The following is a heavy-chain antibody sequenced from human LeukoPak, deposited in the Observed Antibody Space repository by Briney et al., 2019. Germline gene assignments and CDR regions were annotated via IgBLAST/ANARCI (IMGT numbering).Heavy chain of an antibody. CDR1: GYTFNNYG. CDR3: ASMVYSKSGFDY. Sequence: ASVKVSCKASGYTFNNYGISWVRQAPGQGLEWMGGIIPIFGTANYAQKFQGRVTITADKSTSTAYMELSSLRSEDTAVYYCASMVYSKSGFDYWGQGTLVTVSS. CDR2: IIPIFGTA. J-gene: IGHJ4*02. D-gene: IGHD3-3*01. V-gene: IGHV1-69*06.